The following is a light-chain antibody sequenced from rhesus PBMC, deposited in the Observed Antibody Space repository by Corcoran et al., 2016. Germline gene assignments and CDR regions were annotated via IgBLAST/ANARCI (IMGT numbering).Light chain of an antibody. V-gene: IGKV1-25*01. CDR3: QKYDTYPFT. J-gene: IGKJ4*01. CDR2: DAT. Sequence: DIQMTQSPSSLSASVGDTVTIPCQASQGITKYLAWYQQKPGKAPKLLIYDATTLQTGVPSRFRGSGFGTEFTLTISSLQPEDFATYYCQKYDTYPFTFGGGTKVELK. CDR1: QGITKY.